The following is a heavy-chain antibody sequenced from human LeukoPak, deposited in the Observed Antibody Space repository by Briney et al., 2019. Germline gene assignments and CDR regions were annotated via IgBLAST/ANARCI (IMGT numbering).Heavy chain of an antibody. CDR2: IYSSGNT. V-gene: IGHV4-59*01. J-gene: IGHJ4*02. CDR3: VRAKGDY. CDR1: GGSISSYY. Sequence: PSETLSLTCTVSGGSISSYYWSWIRQPPGKGLEWIAYIYSSGNTKYNPSLASRVTISVDTSKNQFSLKLTSVTAADTAVYYCVRAKGDYWGQGTLVTVSS.